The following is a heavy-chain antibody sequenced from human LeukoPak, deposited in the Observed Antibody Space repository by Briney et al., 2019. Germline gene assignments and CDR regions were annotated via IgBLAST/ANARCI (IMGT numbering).Heavy chain of an antibody. J-gene: IGHJ4*01. CDR1: GYTFTSYG. CDR3: AIKQLGFHLDY. CDR2: ISAYNGNT. V-gene: IGHV1-18*01. Sequence: ASVKVSCKASGYTFTSYGISWVRQAPGQWLEWMGWISAYNGNTNYAQKLQGRVTMTTDTSTSTAYMELRSLRSDDTAVYYCAIKQLGFHLDYWGQGTLVTVSS. D-gene: IGHD6-6*01.